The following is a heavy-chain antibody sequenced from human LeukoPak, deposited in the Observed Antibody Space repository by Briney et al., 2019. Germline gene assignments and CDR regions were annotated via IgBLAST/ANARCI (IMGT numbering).Heavy chain of an antibody. J-gene: IGHJ4*02. D-gene: IGHD2-15*01. CDR2: ISGSGAST. CDR1: GFTFSSYA. CDR3: AKNPAPYCSVGSCYTDD. V-gene: IGHV3-23*01. Sequence: GGSLRLSCAASGFTFSSYAMSWVRQAPGKGLQWVSLISGSGASTYYADSVKGRFTISRDSSKNTLYLQMNSLRAEDTALYFCAKNPAPYCSVGSCYTDDWGQGTLVTVSS.